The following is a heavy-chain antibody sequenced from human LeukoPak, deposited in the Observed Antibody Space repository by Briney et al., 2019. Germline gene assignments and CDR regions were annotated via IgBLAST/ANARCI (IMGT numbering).Heavy chain of an antibody. CDR1: GFTFSGFS. Sequence: GGSLRLSCAASGFTFSGFSMSWVRQSPTKGLEWVANIKQDGSERYYVDSVKGRFTISRDNAKNSLFLQMNNLRVEDTAVYYCARAGSHWHYVYWGQGTLVTVSS. V-gene: IGHV3-7*01. CDR3: ARAGSHWHYVY. D-gene: IGHD3-10*01. J-gene: IGHJ4*02. CDR2: IKQDGSER.